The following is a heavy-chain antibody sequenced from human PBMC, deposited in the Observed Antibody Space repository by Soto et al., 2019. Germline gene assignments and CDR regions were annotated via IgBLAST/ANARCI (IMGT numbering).Heavy chain of an antibody. D-gene: IGHD3-16*01. V-gene: IGHV3-74*01. CDR1: GFTFSHYW. J-gene: IGHJ4*01. CDR3: ARVRSDDYIWGSFPFDY. CDR2: IDSDGSGT. Sequence: EVQLVESGGGLVQPGGSLRLSCAASGFTFSHYWMHWVRQAPGKGLVWVSRIDSDGSGTTYADSVKGRFTISRDNAKNTLYLQMNSLRAEDTAVYYCARVRSDDYIWGSFPFDYWGQGTVVTVSS.